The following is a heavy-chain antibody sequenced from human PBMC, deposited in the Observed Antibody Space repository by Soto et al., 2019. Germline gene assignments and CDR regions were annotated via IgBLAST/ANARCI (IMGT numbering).Heavy chain of an antibody. D-gene: IGHD6-6*01. CDR2: IYSSGST. Sequence: SETLSLTCTVSGGSISSYYWSWIRQPPGKGLEWIGYIYSSGSTNYNPSLKSRVTISVDTSKNQFSLKLSSVTAADTGGYYCTRGDSRIAARPTKYYYYYYMDVWGKGTTVTVSS. V-gene: IGHV4-59*01. CDR1: GGSISSYY. J-gene: IGHJ6*03. CDR3: TRGDSRIAARPTKYYYYYYMDV.